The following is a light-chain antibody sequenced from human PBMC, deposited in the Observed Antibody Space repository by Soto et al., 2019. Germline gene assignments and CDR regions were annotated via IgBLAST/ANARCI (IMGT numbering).Light chain of an antibody. CDR3: QQYDSSPVT. J-gene: IGKJ1*01. V-gene: IGKV3-20*01. CDR2: GAS. CDR1: QSVSSGF. Sequence: EIVLTQSPGTLSLSPGERATLSCRASQSVSSGFLAWYQQKPGQAPSLLIYGASSRATGIPDRFSGSGSGTDFTLTISRLEPEDFVVYYCQQYDSSPVTFGQGTKVEIK.